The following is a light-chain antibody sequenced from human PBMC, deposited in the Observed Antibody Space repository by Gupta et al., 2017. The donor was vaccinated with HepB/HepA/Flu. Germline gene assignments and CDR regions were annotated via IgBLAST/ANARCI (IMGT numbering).Light chain of an antibody. CDR1: QSVSSSY. Sequence: EVVLTQSPGTLSLSPGERATLSCRASQSVSSSYLAWYQQKPGQARRLPIYGASSTATGIPDRFSGSGSCTAFTLTIIRLEPADFAVYYCQQDGSSPRPFGQGTKVEIK. V-gene: IGKV3-20*01. CDR3: QQDGSSPRP. CDR2: GAS. J-gene: IGKJ1*01.